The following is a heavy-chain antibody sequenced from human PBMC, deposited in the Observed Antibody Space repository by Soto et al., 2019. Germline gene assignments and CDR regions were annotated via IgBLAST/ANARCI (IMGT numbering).Heavy chain of an antibody. V-gene: IGHV1-8*01. CDR3: ARRGRVSTKVSYYYYYYMDV. CDR2: MNPNSGNT. D-gene: IGHD1-1*01. Sequence: ASVKVSCKASGYTFTSYDINWVRQATGQGLEWMGWMNPNSGNTGYAQKFQGRVTMTRNTSISTAYMELSSLRSEDTAVYYCARRGRVSTKVSYYYYYYMDVWGKGTTVTVSS. CDR1: GYTFTSYD. J-gene: IGHJ6*03.